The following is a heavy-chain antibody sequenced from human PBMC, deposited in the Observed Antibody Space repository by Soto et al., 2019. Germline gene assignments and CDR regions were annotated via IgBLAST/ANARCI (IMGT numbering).Heavy chain of an antibody. CDR1: VGTFSSYR. D-gene: IGHD6-13*01. J-gene: IGHJ4*02. Sequence: QVQLVQSGAEVREPGSSVKVSCKASVGTFSSYRINWVRQAPGQGLEWVGGIVPIYRTADYAQKFQGRVSITADESARTTYLELSSLKSQDTAVYYCARDSGAKLSSSWGQGTLVTVSS. CDR2: IVPIYRTA. V-gene: IGHV1-69*01. CDR3: ARDSGAKLSSS.